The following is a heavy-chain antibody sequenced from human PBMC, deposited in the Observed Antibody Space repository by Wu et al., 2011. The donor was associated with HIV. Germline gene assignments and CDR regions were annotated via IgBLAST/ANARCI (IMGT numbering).Heavy chain of an antibody. D-gene: IGHD3-10*01. CDR3: TIGRGSRPRFDP. CDR1: GSTFSSYA. J-gene: IGHJ5*02. V-gene: IGHV1-69*12. Sequence: QVHLVQSGAEVKRPGSSVKVSCKTSGSTFSSYAINWVRQAPGQGLEWMGGLIPNFRYPQLARSFQERLTITADESSDTVYMELSSLTSGDTAVYYCTIGRGSRPRFDPWGQGTLVTVSS. CDR2: LIPNFRYP.